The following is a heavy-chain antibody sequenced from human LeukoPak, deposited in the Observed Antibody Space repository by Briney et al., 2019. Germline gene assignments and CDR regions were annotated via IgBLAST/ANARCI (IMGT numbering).Heavy chain of an antibody. CDR3: AKTTAGYSSSRYSYWSVDD. V-gene: IGHV3-23*01. Sequence: GGSRTLSRAAYGFTFRIYAIYWDSHAPRKGLGWVSGISCSGGHTYFADSVKDRLSISRDNSKNPVFLQIDRLRAEDTGVYDCAKTTAGYSSSRYSYWSVDDWGLGTLVTVSS. CDR2: ISCSGGHT. D-gene: IGHD6-13*01. J-gene: IGHJ4*02. CDR1: GFTFRIYA.